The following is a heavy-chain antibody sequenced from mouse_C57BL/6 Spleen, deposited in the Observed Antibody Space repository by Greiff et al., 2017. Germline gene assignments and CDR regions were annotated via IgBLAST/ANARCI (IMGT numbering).Heavy chain of an antibody. J-gene: IGHJ1*03. CDR1: GYTFTSYW. Sequence: VQLQQPGAELVKPGASVKMSCKASGYTFTSYWITWVKQRPGQGLEWIGDIYPGSSSTNYNEKFKSKATLTVDTSSSTAYMQLSSLTSEDSAVYYCARRDYYGSSFYWYFDVWGTGTTVTVSS. CDR3: ARRDYYGSSFYWYFDV. CDR2: IYPGSSST. D-gene: IGHD1-1*01. V-gene: IGHV1-55*01.